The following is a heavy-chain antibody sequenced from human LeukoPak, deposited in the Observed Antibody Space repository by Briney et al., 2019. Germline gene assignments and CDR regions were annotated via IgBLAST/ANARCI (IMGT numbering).Heavy chain of an antibody. CDR2: IYYSGST. V-gene: IGHV4-61*08. CDR1: GGSISSGDYY. D-gene: IGHD4/OR15-4a*01. CDR3: ARGGKKTMTIRTYYFDY. Sequence: SETLSLTCTVSGGSISSGDYYWSWIRQPPGKGLEWIGYIYYSGSTNYNPSLKSRVTISVDTSKNQFSLKLSSVTAADTAVYYCARGGKKTMTIRTYYFDYWGQGTLVTVSS. J-gene: IGHJ4*02.